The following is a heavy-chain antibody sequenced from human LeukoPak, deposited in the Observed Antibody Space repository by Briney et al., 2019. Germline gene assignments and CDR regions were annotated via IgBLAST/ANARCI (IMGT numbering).Heavy chain of an antibody. Sequence: GGSLGLSCAASGFTFSSYSMNWVRQAPGKGLEWVSAISGSGGSTYYADSVKGRFTISRDNSKNTLYLQMNSLRAEDTAVYYCAKVILWWWSLDYWGQGTLVTVSS. CDR1: GFTFSSYS. CDR3: AKVILWWWSLDY. J-gene: IGHJ4*02. CDR2: ISGSGGST. V-gene: IGHV3-23*01. D-gene: IGHD2-21*01.